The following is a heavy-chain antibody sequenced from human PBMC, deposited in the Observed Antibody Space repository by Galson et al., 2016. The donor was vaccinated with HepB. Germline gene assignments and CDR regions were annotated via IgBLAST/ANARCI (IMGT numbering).Heavy chain of an antibody. CDR2: IIPLFGET. D-gene: IGHD3-16*01. CDR1: GGTFNNYA. V-gene: IGHV1-69*06. Sequence: SVKVSCKASGGTFNNYALSWVRQAPGQGLEWIGGIIPLFGETQYAQKFQGRVTITADKSTRTAYMELRRLRSEDTAFYYCATYDYVPLFDHWGQGTLVTVSS. J-gene: IGHJ5*02. CDR3: ATYDYVPLFDH.